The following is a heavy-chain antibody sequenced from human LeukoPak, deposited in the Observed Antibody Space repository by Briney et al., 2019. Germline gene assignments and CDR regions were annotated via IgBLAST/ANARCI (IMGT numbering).Heavy chain of an antibody. CDR3: ATGRSVRLAVAGAELDY. Sequence: GASVKVSCKASGYTFTSYYIHWVRQAPGQGLEWMGRINPNSGGTNYAQKFQGRVTMTRNTSISTAYMELSRLRSDDTAVYYCATGRSVRLAVAGAELDYWGQGTLVTVSS. V-gene: IGHV1-2*06. J-gene: IGHJ4*02. CDR2: INPNSGGT. CDR1: GYTFTSYY. D-gene: IGHD6-19*01.